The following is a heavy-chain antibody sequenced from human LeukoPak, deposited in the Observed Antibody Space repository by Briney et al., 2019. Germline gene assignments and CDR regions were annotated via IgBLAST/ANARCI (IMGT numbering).Heavy chain of an antibody. Sequence: GGSLRLSCAASGFTFTNYAMSWVRQAPGKGLEWLSAVSTDGYTTYYADSVKGRFTISRDNSKNTVYLQMNSLRVEDTAVYYCAKDATRHWDFDYWGQGTLVIVSS. CDR3: AKDATRHWDFDY. D-gene: IGHD7-27*01. J-gene: IGHJ4*02. CDR1: GFTFTNYA. V-gene: IGHV3-23*01. CDR2: VSTDGYTT.